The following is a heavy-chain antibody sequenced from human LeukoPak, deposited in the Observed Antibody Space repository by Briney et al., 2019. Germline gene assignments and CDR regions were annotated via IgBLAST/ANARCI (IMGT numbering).Heavy chain of an antibody. CDR1: GYTLTSYF. CDR3: ARVSSSSAY. Sequence: AASVKVSCTASGYTLTSYFMHWVRQAPGQGLEWMGWINPNSGGTNYAQKFQGRVTMTRDTSISTAYMELSRLRSDDTAVYYCARVSSSSAYWGQGTLVTVSS. J-gene: IGHJ4*02. D-gene: IGHD6-6*01. CDR2: INPNSGGT. V-gene: IGHV1-2*02.